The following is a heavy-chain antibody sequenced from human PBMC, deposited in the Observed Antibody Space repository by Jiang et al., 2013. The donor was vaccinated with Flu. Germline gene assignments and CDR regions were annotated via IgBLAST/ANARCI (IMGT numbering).Heavy chain of an antibody. Sequence: LSCKVSGFDFSAYVMHWVRQAPGKGLMWVSRLSHDGSTSQYADSVKGRFTTSRDNAKNTLYLQMNSLRAEDTALYYCTRDVAWTLFDYWGQGTLVTVSS. J-gene: IGHJ4*02. CDR1: GFDFSAYV. CDR3: TRDVAWTLFDY. D-gene: IGHD1-1*01. V-gene: IGHV3-74*03. CDR2: LSHDGSTS.